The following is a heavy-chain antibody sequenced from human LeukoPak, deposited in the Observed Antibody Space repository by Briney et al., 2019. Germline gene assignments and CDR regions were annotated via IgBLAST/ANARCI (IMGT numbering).Heavy chain of an antibody. CDR3: ARAENSGSGGLDP. CDR1: GFTFNIYS. D-gene: IGHD2-15*01. V-gene: IGHV3-21*01. Sequence: KPGGSLRLSCAASGFTFNIYSMNWVRQAPGKGLEWVSRITSSSHYIYYADSVKGRFTISRDNAKNSLYLDMSSLRADDTAVYYCARAENSGSGGLDPWGQGTLVTVSS. CDR2: ITSSSHYI. J-gene: IGHJ5*02.